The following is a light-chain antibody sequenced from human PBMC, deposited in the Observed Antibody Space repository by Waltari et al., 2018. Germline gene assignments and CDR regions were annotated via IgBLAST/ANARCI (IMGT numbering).Light chain of an antibody. V-gene: IGKV3-20*01. CDR1: QRVSNNY. Sequence: EIVLTQSPGTLSLSPGERATLSCRASQRVSNNYLAWYQQKPGQAPRLLIYAASTRATGIQDKFRGSGVGTDCTLTISRLDPEDFAIYFCQQYGSSPLTFGQGTKLEIK. J-gene: IGKJ2*01. CDR3: QQYGSSPLT. CDR2: AAS.